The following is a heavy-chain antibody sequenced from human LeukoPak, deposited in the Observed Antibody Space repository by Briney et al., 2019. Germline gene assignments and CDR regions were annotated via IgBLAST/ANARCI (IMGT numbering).Heavy chain of an antibody. CDR2: ITTDGTVT. J-gene: IGHJ4*02. D-gene: IGHD6-19*01. CDR3: ATKQWLAPPPDS. Sequence: GGSLRLSCAASGFTFSKYSMLWVRQAPGKGLESVSRITTDGTVTTYADSVKGRFTVSRDNADNTMFLQMNSVRDEDTAVYYCATKQWLAPPPDSWGQGTSVTVSS. CDR1: GFTFSKYS. V-gene: IGHV3-74*01.